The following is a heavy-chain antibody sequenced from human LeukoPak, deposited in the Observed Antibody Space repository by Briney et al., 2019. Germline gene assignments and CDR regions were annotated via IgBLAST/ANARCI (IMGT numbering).Heavy chain of an antibody. CDR1: GGSFSGYY. J-gene: IGHJ4*02. CDR2: INHSGST. Sequence: SETLSLTCAVYGGSFSGYYWSWIRQPPGKGLEWIGEINHSGSTNYNPSLKSRVTISVDTSKNQFSLKLSSVTAADTAVYYCARVGEGYSFDYWGQGTLVTVSS. CDR3: ARVGEGYSFDY. V-gene: IGHV4-34*01. D-gene: IGHD1-26*01.